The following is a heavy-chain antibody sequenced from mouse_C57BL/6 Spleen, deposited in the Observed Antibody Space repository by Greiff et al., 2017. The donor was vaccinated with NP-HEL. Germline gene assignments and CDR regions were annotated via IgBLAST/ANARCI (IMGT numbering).Heavy chain of an antibody. CDR2: IDPETGGS. J-gene: IGHJ1*03. CDR1: GYTFTDYE. Sequence: QVQLQQSGAELVRPGASVTLSCKASGYTFTDYEMHWVKQSPVHGLEWIGAIDPETGGSAYTQNFKGKALLTADKSSSTAYMELRSLTSEDSAVYYCTRPTTVVDYWYFDVWGTGTTVTVSS. CDR3: TRPTTVVDYWYFDV. D-gene: IGHD1-1*01. V-gene: IGHV1-15*01.